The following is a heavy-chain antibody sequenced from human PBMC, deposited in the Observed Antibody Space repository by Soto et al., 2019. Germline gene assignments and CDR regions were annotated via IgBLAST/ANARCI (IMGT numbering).Heavy chain of an antibody. V-gene: IGHV4-34*01. CDR2: INHSGST. D-gene: IGHD3-10*01. J-gene: IGHJ5*02. CDR1: GGSFSGYY. CDR3: ARVTLLWFGANSRNWFDP. Sequence: SETLSLTCAVYGGSFSGYYWSWIRQPPGKGLEWIGEINHSGSTNYNPSLKSRVTISVDTSKNQFSLKLSSVTAADTAVYYCARVTLLWFGANSRNWFDPWGQGTLVTVSS.